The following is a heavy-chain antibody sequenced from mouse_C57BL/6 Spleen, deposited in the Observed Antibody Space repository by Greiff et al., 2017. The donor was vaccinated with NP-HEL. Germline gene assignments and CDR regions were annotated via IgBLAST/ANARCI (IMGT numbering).Heavy chain of an antibody. CDR2: IDPSDSYT. Sequence: VQLQQSGAELVMPGASVKLSCKASGYTFTSYWMHWVKQRPGQGLEWIGEIDPSDSYTNYNQKFKGKSTLTVDKSSSTAYMQLSSLTSEDSAVYYCASASTVVDYFDYWGQGTTLTVSS. CDR1: GYTFTSYW. D-gene: IGHD1-1*01. V-gene: IGHV1-69*01. J-gene: IGHJ2*01. CDR3: ASASTVVDYFDY.